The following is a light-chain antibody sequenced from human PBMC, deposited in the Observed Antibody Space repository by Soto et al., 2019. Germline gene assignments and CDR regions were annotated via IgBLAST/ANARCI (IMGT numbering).Light chain of an antibody. CDR1: TSNIGNNA. V-gene: IGLV1-36*01. J-gene: IGLJ2*01. CDR2: FDD. Sequence: QSVLTQPPSVSAAPRQRVTISCSGSTSNIGNNAVNWYQQFPGKAPKLLIFFDDLLSSGVSDRFSGSKSGTSASLAISGLQSEDVADYYCAAWDDSLNGPVFGGGTKLTVL. CDR3: AAWDDSLNGPV.